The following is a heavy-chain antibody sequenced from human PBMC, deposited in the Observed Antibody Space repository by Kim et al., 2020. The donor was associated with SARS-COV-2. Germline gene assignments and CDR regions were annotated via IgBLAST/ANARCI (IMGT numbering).Heavy chain of an antibody. D-gene: IGHD3-9*01. Sequence: PSLKSRVTISVDTSKNQFSLKLSSVTAADTAVYYCARGGDILTGYYDLDYWGQGTLVTVSS. J-gene: IGHJ4*02. V-gene: IGHV4-34*01. CDR3: ARGGDILTGYYDLDY.